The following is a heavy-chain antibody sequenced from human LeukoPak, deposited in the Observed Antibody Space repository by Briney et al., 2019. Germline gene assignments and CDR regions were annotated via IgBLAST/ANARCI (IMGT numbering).Heavy chain of an antibody. J-gene: IGHJ4*02. CDR3: ARSPQYCGGDCYHDY. V-gene: IGHV1-18*01. CDR1: GYTFTSYG. CDR2: ISTYNGNT. Sequence: ASVKVSCKASGYTFTSYGISWVRQAPGQGLQWMGWISTYNGNTNYAQKLQGRVTMTTDTSTSTAYMELRSLRSDDTAVYYCARSPQYCGGDCYHDYWGQGTLVTVSS. D-gene: IGHD2-21*02.